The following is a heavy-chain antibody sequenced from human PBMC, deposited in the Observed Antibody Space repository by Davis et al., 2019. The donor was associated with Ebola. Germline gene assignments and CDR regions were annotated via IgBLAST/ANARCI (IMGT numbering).Heavy chain of an antibody. Sequence: GGSLRLSCAASGFSFSSYGMHWVRQAPGKGLEWVGDISYDAITKYYAESVKGRFTISRDYSKNTLYLQMNSLRDEDTAMYYCARGGMTADYWGPGTLVTVSS. CDR2: ISYDAITK. CDR1: GFSFSSYG. J-gene: IGHJ4*02. CDR3: ARGGMTADY. V-gene: IGHV3-30*03. D-gene: IGHD3-16*01.